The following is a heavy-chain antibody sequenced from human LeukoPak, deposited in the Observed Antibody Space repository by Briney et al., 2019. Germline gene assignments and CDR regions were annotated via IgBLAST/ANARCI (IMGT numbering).Heavy chain of an antibody. CDR3: ARIRGDTAMVLIDY. Sequence: GGSLRLSCAASGFTFSSHSMNWVRQAPGKGLEWVSSISSSSSYIYYADSVKGRFTISRDNAKNSLYLQMNSLRAEDTAVYYCARIRGDTAMVLIDYWGQGTLVTVSS. V-gene: IGHV3-21*01. CDR2: ISSSSSYI. CDR1: GFTFSSHS. J-gene: IGHJ4*02. D-gene: IGHD5-18*01.